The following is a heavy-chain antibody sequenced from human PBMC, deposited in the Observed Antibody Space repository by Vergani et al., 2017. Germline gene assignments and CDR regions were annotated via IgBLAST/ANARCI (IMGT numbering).Heavy chain of an antibody. CDR2: IFPSGSS. D-gene: IGHD3-16*02. CDR3: ARASLRALVGYYYYMDV. J-gene: IGHJ6*03. V-gene: IGHV4-61*05. CDR1: GGSISSSSYY. Sequence: QLQLQESGPGLVKPSETLSLTCTVSGGSISSSSYYWGWIRQPPGKGPEWIGYIFPSGSSDYNPSLKNRVSISLDKSKNQFSLWVNSVTAADTAVYFCARASLRALVGYYYYMDVWGKGKTVVVSS.